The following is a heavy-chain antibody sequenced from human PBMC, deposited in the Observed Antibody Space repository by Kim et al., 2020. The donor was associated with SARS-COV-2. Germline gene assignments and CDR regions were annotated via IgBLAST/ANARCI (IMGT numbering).Heavy chain of an antibody. CDR2: INNSSRTI. V-gene: IGHV3-48*02. D-gene: IGHD3-10*01. CDR3: ARGGHSYDY. CDR1: GFSFSNYY. J-gene: IGHJ4*02. Sequence: GGSLRLSCAASGFSFSNYYINWVRQAPGKGLEWLSCINNSSRTIYYADSVKGRFTVSRDNAKNSLYLQMNSLRDEDTAVYYCARGGHSYDYWGQGTLVTVSS.